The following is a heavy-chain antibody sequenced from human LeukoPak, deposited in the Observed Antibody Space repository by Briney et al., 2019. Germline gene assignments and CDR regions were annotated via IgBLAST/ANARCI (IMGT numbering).Heavy chain of an antibody. CDR1: GDSVSTNSAT. CDR2: TYYRSKWNN. Sequence: SQTLSLTCAISGDSVSTNSATWTWLRKSPSRGLEWLGRTYYRSKWNNDYAVSMKSRMTINPDTSKNQFSLQLNSVTPEDTAVYYCARLVGAAWFDSWGQGTLVTVSS. J-gene: IGHJ5*01. D-gene: IGHD1-26*01. V-gene: IGHV6-1*01. CDR3: ARLVGAAWFDS.